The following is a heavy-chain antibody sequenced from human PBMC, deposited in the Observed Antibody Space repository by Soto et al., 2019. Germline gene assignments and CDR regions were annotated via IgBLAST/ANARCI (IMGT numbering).Heavy chain of an antibody. J-gene: IGHJ4*02. Sequence: EAQLVESGGGLVQPGGSLKLSCAASGLTFSGSTIHWVRQASGKGLERVGRIRSKTDNYATEYGASVKGRFTISRDDSKNTAYLQMNTLKTEDTAVYYGSRPATNDVDYWGQGTLVIVSS. CDR3: SRPATNDVDY. CDR2: IRSKTDNYAT. D-gene: IGHD1-1*01. CDR1: GLTFSGST. V-gene: IGHV3-73*02.